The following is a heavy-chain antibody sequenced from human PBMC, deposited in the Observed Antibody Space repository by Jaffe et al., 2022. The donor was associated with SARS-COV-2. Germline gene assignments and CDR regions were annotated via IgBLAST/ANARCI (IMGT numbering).Heavy chain of an antibody. CDR1: GFNFRSYN. J-gene: IGHJ4*02. Sequence: EVQLVESGGGLVQPGGSLRLSCATSGFNFRSYNMNWVRQAPGKGLEWVSYISSIGSAMSYADSVKGRFTVSRDNAKNSLYLQMNSLRAEDTAVYYCAGGGGWGDYWGQGTLVTVSS. D-gene: IGHD6-19*01. CDR2: ISSIGSAM. V-gene: IGHV3-48*01. CDR3: AGGGGWGDY.